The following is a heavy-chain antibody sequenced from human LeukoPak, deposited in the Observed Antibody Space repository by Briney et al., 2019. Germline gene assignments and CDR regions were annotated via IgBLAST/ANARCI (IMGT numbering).Heavy chain of an antibody. V-gene: IGHV4-59*01. J-gene: IGHJ4*02. Sequence: SETLSLTCAVSGDSITSYYWNWIRQPPGKGLEWIGYLHYTGSTDYNPSLRSRVTMWVDASKKQLSLRMTSVTAADTAIYYCANQGSREVRGFDYWGLGTLVTVSS. CDR2: LHYTGST. D-gene: IGHD2-2*01. CDR1: GDSITSYY. CDR3: ANQGSREVRGFDY.